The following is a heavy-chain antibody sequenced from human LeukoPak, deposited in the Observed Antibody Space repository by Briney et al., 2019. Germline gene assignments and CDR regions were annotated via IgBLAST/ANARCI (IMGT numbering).Heavy chain of an antibody. J-gene: IGHJ6*02. CDR3: ARGAVGGWVPPYYYYYGMDV. D-gene: IGHD3-10*01. CDR2: IYYSGST. Sequence: SETLSLTCTVSRGSISSYYWSWIWQPQGKGLEWIGYIYYSGSTNYNPSLKSRVTISVDTSKNQFSLKLSSVTAADTAVYYCARGAVGGWVPPYYYYYGMDVWGQGATVTVSS. CDR1: RGSISSYY. V-gene: IGHV4-59*01.